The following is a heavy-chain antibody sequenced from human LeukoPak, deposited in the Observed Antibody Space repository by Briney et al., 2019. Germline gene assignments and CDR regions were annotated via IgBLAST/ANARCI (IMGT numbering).Heavy chain of an antibody. D-gene: IGHD5-24*01. CDR3: AIAPNYSNFRGHHYYYMDV. V-gene: IGHV1-8*01. J-gene: IGHJ6*03. CDR1: GYTFTSYD. Sequence: GASVKVSCKASGYTFTSYDINWVRQASGQGLEWMGWMNPNSGNTGYAQKFQGRVTMTRNTSISTAYMELSSLRSEDTAVYYCAIAPNYSNFRGHHYYYMDVWGKGTTVTVSS. CDR2: MNPNSGNT.